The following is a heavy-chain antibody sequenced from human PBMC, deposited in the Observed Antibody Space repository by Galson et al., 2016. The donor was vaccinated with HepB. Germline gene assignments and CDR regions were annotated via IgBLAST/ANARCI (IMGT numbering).Heavy chain of an antibody. CDR1: GFTLSNYD. CDR2: IKASDDTT. Sequence: SLRLSCAASGFTLSNYDTNWVRQAPGKGLEWVSDIKASDDTTHYADSVKGRFTISRDSYRNTVYLQTNSLRAEDTAVYFCAKVLSGYGSSWPYYYYYGLDVWGKGTTVTVSS. J-gene: IGHJ6*04. V-gene: IGHV3-23*01. CDR3: AKVLSGYGSSWPYYYYYGLDV. D-gene: IGHD6-13*01.